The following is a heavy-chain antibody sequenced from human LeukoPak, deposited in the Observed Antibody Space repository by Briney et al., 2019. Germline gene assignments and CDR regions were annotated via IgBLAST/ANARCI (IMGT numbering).Heavy chain of an antibody. CDR3: AKGAIQLWLTIDY. CDR1: GFTVSSSY. Sequence: TGGSLRLSCAASGFTVSSSYMGWVRQAPGKGLAWVSLIYSGGITYYADSVKGRFTISRDNSKNTLYLQMNSLRAEDTAVYYCAKGAIQLWLTIDYWGQGTLVTVSS. CDR2: IYSGGIT. J-gene: IGHJ4*02. D-gene: IGHD5-18*01. V-gene: IGHV3-66*01.